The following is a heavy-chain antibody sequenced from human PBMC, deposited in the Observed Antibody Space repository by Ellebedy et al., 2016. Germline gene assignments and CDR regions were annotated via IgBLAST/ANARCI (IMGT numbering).Heavy chain of an antibody. D-gene: IGHD3-3*01. J-gene: IGHJ4*02. Sequence: SETLSLXXNVSGGSISSGGFYRSWIRQHPGKGLEWIGYIYNSGSAYYNPSLKTRVSMSVDTSKNQFSLKLRSVTAADTAVYFCARGRSIFEVDHDFWGQGTLVTVSS. CDR3: ARGRSIFEVDHDF. V-gene: IGHV4-31*03. CDR2: IYNSGSA. CDR1: GGSISSGGFY.